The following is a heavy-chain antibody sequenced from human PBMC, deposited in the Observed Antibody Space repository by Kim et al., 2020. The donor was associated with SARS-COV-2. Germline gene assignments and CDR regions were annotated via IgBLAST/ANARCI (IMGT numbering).Heavy chain of an antibody. CDR1: GGSISSYY. V-gene: IGHV4-59*08. CDR2: IYYSGST. D-gene: IGHD3-9*01. Sequence: SETLSLTCTVSGGSISSYYWSWIRQPPGKGLEWIGYIYYSGSTNYNPSLKSRVTIPVDTSKNQFSLKLSSVPAADTAVYYCARLHYDILTGPSDAFDIWG. J-gene: IGHJ3*02. CDR3: ARLHYDILTGPSDAFDI.